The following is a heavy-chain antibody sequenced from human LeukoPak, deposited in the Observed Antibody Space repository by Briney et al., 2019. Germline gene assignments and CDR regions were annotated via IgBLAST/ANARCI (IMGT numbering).Heavy chain of an antibody. J-gene: IGHJ4*02. Sequence: SETLSLTCTVSGGSISNGDHYWSWIRQPPGKGLEWIGEINHSGSTNYNPSLKSRVTISVDTSKNQFSLKLSSVTAADTAVYYCARGSSGWFDYYFDYWGQGTLVTVSS. CDR1: GGSISNGDHY. CDR2: INHSGST. D-gene: IGHD6-19*01. V-gene: IGHV4-34*01. CDR3: ARGSSGWFDYYFDY.